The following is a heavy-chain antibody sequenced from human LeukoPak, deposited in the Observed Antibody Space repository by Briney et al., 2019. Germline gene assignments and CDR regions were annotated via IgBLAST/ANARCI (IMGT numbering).Heavy chain of an antibody. D-gene: IGHD3-3*01. CDR3: ARDLDYDFWSGYYDY. Sequence: GGSLRLSCAASGFTFSSYWMSWVRQAPGKGLEWVANIKRDGREKYYVDSVKGRFTISRDNAKNSLYLQMNSLRVEDTAVYYCARDLDYDFWSGYYDYWGQGNLVTVSS. CDR2: IKRDGREK. V-gene: IGHV3-7*01. J-gene: IGHJ4*02. CDR1: GFTFSSYW.